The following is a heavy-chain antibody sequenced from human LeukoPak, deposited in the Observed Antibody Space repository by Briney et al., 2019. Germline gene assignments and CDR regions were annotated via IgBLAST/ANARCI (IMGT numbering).Heavy chain of an antibody. V-gene: IGHV3-74*01. Sequence: GGSLRLSCAVSGFTFSSYWMHWVRQAPGKGLVWVSRINSDGSSTSYADSVKGRFTISRDNAKNTLYLQMNSLRAEDTAVYYCARDYGDYEGLDYWGQGTLVTVSS. D-gene: IGHD4-17*01. CDR3: ARDYGDYEGLDY. J-gene: IGHJ4*02. CDR2: INSDGSST. CDR1: GFTFSSYW.